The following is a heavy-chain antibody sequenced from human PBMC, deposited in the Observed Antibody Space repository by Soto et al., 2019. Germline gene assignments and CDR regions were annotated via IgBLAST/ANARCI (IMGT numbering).Heavy chain of an antibody. J-gene: IGHJ5*02. CDR3: ARSGGNGVSFDP. D-gene: IGHD2-8*01. CDR1: GGSISSGGYY. V-gene: IGHV4-31*03. CDR2: IYYSGST. Sequence: QVQLQESGPGLVKPSQTLSLTCTVSGGSISSGGYYWSWIRQHPGKGLEWIGYIYYSGSTYYNPSLNSRVTLSVYTSMNQFTLKLPSVTAADTAVYYCARSGGNGVSFDPWGQGTLVTVSS.